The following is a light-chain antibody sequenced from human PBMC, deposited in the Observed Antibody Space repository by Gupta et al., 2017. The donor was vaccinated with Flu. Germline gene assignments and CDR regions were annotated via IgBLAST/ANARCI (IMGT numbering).Light chain of an antibody. V-gene: IGKV3-20*01. CDR1: QRINSIY. CDR3: QQYNNSPLT. J-gene: IGKJ4*01. Sequence: DTLSLSPGERATLSCRTSQRINSIYVAWYQQKPGQAPRLLIYAASSRATGIPDRFSGSGSGTDFTLTISRLEPEDCAVYYCQQYNNSPLTFGGGTKVEI. CDR2: AAS.